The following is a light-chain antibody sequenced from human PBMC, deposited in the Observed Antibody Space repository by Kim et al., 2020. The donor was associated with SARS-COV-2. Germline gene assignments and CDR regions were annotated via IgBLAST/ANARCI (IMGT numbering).Light chain of an antibody. CDR1: QYIDNW. CDR2: DAS. CDR3: QQYNNWPYT. V-gene: IGKV3-11*01. J-gene: IGKJ2*01. Sequence: EIVLTQSPVTLSLSPGQRATLSCRASQYIDNWLAWYQQKPGQVPRLLIYDASNRATGIPARFSGSGSGTEFTLTISSLQSEDFAVYYCQQYNNWPYTFGQGTKLEI.